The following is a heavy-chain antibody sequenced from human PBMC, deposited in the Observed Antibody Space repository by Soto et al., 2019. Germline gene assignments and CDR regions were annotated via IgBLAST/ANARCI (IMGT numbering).Heavy chain of an antibody. V-gene: IGHV4-39*01. J-gene: IGHJ5*01. CDR3: GRVVEGATRHTDFDS. CDR2: VYYSGGA. CDR1: GVSIHNSHSF. D-gene: IGHD2-21*01. Sequence: SETLSLTCAVSGVSIHNSHSFWGWIRQPPGKGLEFIANVYYSGGAHYDPSFKSRVTISVDTATNQVSLRMSSVTAADTAVYFCGRVVEGATRHTDFDSWGQGTLVTVSS.